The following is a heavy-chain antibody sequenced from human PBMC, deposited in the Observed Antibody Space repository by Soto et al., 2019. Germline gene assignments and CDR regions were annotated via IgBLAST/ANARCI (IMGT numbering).Heavy chain of an antibody. V-gene: IGHV3-15*07. Sequence: GGSLRLSCAASGFTFSNAWINWVRQAPGKGLEWVGRIKSKTDGGTADYAAPVKGRIAVSRDDSKNMVYLQMNSLKTDDTGIFYCTTDSYSSIIVVRFDYWGQGTVVTVSS. CDR3: TTDSYSSIIVVRFDY. CDR1: GFTFSNAW. J-gene: IGHJ4*02. D-gene: IGHD1-26*01. CDR2: IKSKTDGGTA.